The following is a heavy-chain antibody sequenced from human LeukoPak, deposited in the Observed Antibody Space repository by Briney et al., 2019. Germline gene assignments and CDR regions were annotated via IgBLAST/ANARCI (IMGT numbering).Heavy chain of an antibody. Sequence: GGSLRLSCAASGFTFSSYAMHWVRQAPGKGLEYVSAISSNGGSTYYANSVKGRFTISRDNSKNTLYLQMGSLRAEDMAVYYCARDYSSGWYGGRILDYWGQGTLVTVSS. CDR1: GFTFSSYA. D-gene: IGHD6-19*01. V-gene: IGHV3-64*01. J-gene: IGHJ4*02. CDR3: ARDYSSGWYGGRILDY. CDR2: ISSNGGST.